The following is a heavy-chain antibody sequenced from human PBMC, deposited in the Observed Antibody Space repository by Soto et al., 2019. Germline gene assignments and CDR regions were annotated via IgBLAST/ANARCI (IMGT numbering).Heavy chain of an antibody. CDR3: AKALPLHYYGMDV. CDR2: ISWDGGST. V-gene: IGHV3-43*01. Sequence: EVQLVESGGVVVQPGGSLRLSCAASGFTFDDYTMHWVRQAPGKGLEWVSLISWDGGSTYYADSVKGRFTISRDNSKNSLYLQMNSLRTEDTALSYCAKALPLHYYGMDVWGQGTTVTVSS. CDR1: GFTFDDYT. J-gene: IGHJ6*02.